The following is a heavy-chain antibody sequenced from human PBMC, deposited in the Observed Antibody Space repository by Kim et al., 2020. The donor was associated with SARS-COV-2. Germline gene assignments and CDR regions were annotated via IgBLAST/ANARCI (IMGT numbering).Heavy chain of an antibody. J-gene: IGHJ4*02. Sequence: SETLSLNCAVYGGSLSGNYWSWIRQPPGKGLEWIGEINHSGSTNYNPPLKRRVTISVDSSKNQFSLKLSSVTAADTAVYYCARGIRKITMIVVVMTSESVYFDYWGQGALVTVSS. CDR1: GGSLSGNY. D-gene: IGHD3-22*01. CDR3: ARGIRKITMIVVVMTSESVYFDY. CDR2: INHSGST. V-gene: IGHV4-34*01.